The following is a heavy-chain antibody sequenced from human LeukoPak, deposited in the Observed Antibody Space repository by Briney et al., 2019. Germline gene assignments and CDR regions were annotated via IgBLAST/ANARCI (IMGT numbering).Heavy chain of an antibody. Sequence: ASVKVSCKASGYTFAKFYIHWVRQAPGQGLEWMGIINPSGDTTSYAQKFRGRVSMTRDTSTSTVYMELSSLRSEDTAVYYCARDNRGERTPGWGYGGFDIWGQGTMVSVSS. J-gene: IGHJ3*02. V-gene: IGHV1-46*01. D-gene: IGHD3-16*01. CDR1: GYTFAKFY. CDR2: INPSGDTT. CDR3: ARDNRGERTPGWGYGGFDI.